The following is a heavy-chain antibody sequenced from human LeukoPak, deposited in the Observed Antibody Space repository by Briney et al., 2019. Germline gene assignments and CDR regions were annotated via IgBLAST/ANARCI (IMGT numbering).Heavy chain of an antibody. Sequence: GASVKVSCKASGFTFTNYGFTWVRQAPGQGLEWMGWISAYNGDTNHAQKLQGRVTMTTDTSTGTAYMELRSLRSDDTAVYYCARIAERQLAYYFDYWGQGTLVTVSS. CDR2: ISAYNGDT. V-gene: IGHV1-18*01. D-gene: IGHD6-13*01. J-gene: IGHJ4*02. CDR3: ARIAERQLAYYFDY. CDR1: GFTFTNYG.